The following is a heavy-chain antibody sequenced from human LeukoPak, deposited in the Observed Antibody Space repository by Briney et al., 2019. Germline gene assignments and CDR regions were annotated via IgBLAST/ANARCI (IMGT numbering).Heavy chain of an antibody. Sequence: SETLSLTCTVSGGSISSSSYYWGWIRQPPGKGLEWIGSIYYSGSTYYNPSLKSRVTISVDTSKNQFSLKLSSVTAADTAVYYCASIEYSGWCNYFDYWGQGTLVTVSS. CDR2: IYYSGST. J-gene: IGHJ4*02. D-gene: IGHD6-19*01. CDR3: ASIEYSGWCNYFDY. V-gene: IGHV4-39*07. CDR1: GGSISSSSYY.